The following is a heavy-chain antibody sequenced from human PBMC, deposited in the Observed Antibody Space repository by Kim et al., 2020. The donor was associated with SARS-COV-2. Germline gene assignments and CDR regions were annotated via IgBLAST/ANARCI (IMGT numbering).Heavy chain of an antibody. J-gene: IGHJ2*01. V-gene: IGHV4-28*01. CDR1: GDSISSHRW. CDR3: TRKQPGNHPFNL. CDR2: IHHSEGT. Sequence: SETLSLTCDVSGDSISSHRWWGWFRQPPGREMEWIALIHHSEGTHQNPSLQSRITMSVDTSKNQLFLNLCSVTAGYTAVYYCTRKQPGNHPFNLWGRGT. D-gene: IGHD1-1*01.